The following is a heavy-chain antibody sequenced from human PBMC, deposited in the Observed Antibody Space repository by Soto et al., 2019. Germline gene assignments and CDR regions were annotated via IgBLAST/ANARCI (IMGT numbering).Heavy chain of an antibody. CDR1: GGSISSSNW. Sequence: SETLSLTCAVSGGSISSSNWWSWVRQPPGKGLEWIGEIYHSGSTNYNPSLKSRVTISVDKSKNQFSLKLSSVTAADTAVYYCARDGGRTYYGSGWFDLWGQGTLVTVSS. CDR3: ARDGGRTYYGSGWFDL. J-gene: IGHJ5*02. V-gene: IGHV4-4*02. D-gene: IGHD3-10*01. CDR2: IYHSGST.